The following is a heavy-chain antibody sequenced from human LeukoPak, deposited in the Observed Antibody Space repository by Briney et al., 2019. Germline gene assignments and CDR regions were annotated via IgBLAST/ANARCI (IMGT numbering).Heavy chain of an antibody. D-gene: IGHD6-13*01. Sequence: GGSLRLSCVASGFTFSSYTMNWVRQAPGKGLEWVSSITSGSYIYYAESVKGRFTISRDNAKNLLYLQMNSLRAEDTAVYYCARDPAADDYWGQGTLVTASS. CDR1: GFTFSSYT. J-gene: IGHJ4*02. CDR2: ITSGSYI. CDR3: ARDPAADDY. V-gene: IGHV3-21*01.